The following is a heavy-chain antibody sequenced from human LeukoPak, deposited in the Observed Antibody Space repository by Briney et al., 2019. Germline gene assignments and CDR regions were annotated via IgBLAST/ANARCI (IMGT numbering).Heavy chain of an antibody. D-gene: IGHD2-2*01. CDR2: ISGSSGYI. CDR1: GFTLGRYG. Sequence: PGGSLRLSCVASGFTLGRYGMSWVRQAPGNGLEWLSSISGSSGYIYYADSVKGRSTISRDNAKNPLYFQMNSLSAEDTALYFCARDIIESGVPDFWGQGTLVTVSS. J-gene: IGHJ4*02. CDR3: ARDIIESGVPDF. V-gene: IGHV3-21*01.